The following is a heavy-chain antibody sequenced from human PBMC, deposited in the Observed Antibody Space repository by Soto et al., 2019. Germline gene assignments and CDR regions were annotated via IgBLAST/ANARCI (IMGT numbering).Heavy chain of an antibody. CDR2: IRSKAYGGTT. D-gene: IGHD1-26*01. CDR1: GFTFGDYA. CDR3: TRVVGATEDYYYGMDV. Sequence: GGSLRLSCTASGFTFGDYAMSWVRQAPGKGLEWVGFIRSKAYGGTTEYAASVKGRFTISRDDSKSIAYLQMNSLKTEDTAVYYCTRVVGATEDYYYGMDVWGQGTTVTVSS. V-gene: IGHV3-49*04. J-gene: IGHJ6*02.